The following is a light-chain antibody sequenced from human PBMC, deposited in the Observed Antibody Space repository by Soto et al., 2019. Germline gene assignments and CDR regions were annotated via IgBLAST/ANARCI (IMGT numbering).Light chain of an antibody. CDR3: QHLRT. CDR2: DAS. V-gene: IGKV1-5*01. Sequence: DIQMTQSPSTLSASVGDRATITCRASQNINNWVAWYQQKPGKAPKFLIYDASILESGVPSRFSGSGFGTEFSLTISSLQPDDSGSYYCQHLRTFGRGTKVEIK. J-gene: IGKJ4*02. CDR1: QNINNW.